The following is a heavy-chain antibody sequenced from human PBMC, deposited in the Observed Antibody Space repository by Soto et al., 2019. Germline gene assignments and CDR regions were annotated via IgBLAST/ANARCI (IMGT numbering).Heavy chain of an antibody. Sequence: GSLRLSCAASGFTFSSYGMDWVRQAPGKGLEWVAVIWYDGSNKYYADSVKGRFTISRDNSKNTLYLQMNSLRAEDTAVYYCARNHYYDSSRYSDVWGQGTTVTVSS. CDR2: IWYDGSNK. J-gene: IGHJ6*02. V-gene: IGHV3-33*01. CDR1: GFTFSSYG. CDR3: ARNHYYDSSRYSDV. D-gene: IGHD3-22*01.